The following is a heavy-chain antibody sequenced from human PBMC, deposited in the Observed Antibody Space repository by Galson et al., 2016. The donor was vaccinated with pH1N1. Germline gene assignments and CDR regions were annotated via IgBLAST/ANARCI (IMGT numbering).Heavy chain of an antibody. Sequence: SVQVSCKASGYTFTNYAMNWVRQAPGQGLEWMGWINTNTGNPTYVQGFTGRFVFSLDTSVSTGYLQISGLKAEDTAVYYCARDGDGRGHVGELFGGGYQYYGRDVWGQGTTVTVSS. CDR1: GYTFTNYA. CDR2: INTNTGNP. CDR3: ARDGDGRGHVGELFGGGYQYYGRDV. J-gene: IGHJ6*02. V-gene: IGHV7-4-1*02. D-gene: IGHD3-16*01.